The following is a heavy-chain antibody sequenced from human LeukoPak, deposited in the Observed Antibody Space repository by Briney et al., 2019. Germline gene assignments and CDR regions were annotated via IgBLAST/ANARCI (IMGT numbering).Heavy chain of an antibody. CDR3: ARGPYDSGGYYLAACDV. D-gene: IGHD3-22*01. V-gene: IGHV4-59*01. CDR1: GDSITSYY. Sequence: PSETLSLTCTVSGDSITSYYWSWFRQPPGKGLEWVGDVYYTGSVNYSPPLKSRLTLSVDTSKNQFSVNLSSVTAADTAIYYCARGPYDSGGYYLAACDVWGRGTMVTVTS. CDR2: VYYTGSV. J-gene: IGHJ3*01.